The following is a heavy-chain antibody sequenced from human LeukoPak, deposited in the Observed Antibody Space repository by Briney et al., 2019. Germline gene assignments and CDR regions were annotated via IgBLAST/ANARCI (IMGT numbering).Heavy chain of an antibody. CDR1: GDSASSNSVG. Sequence: SQSRSLTCAISGDSASSNSVGWNWIRQSPSRGLEWLGRTYYRSKWFNDYAESVKSRIIISADTSKNQLSLQLNSVTPEDTAVYYCTRGTIVARVPDYWGQETLVTVSS. CDR2: TYYRSKWFN. V-gene: IGHV6-1*01. D-gene: IGHD6-6*01. J-gene: IGHJ4*02. CDR3: TRGTIVARVPDY.